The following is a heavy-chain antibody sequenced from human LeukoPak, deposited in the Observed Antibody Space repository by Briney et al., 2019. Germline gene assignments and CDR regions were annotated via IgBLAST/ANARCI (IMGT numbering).Heavy chain of an antibody. J-gene: IGHJ4*02. CDR1: GVSITSYY. CDR3: ARRGYYYDSSHYYYFDY. CDR2: IYHSGST. Sequence: SETLSLTCTVSGVSITSYYWSLIRQPPGKGLEWIGSIYHSGSTNDNPSLKSRVTTSVDTSKNQFSLKLSSVTAADTAVYYCARRGYYYDSSHYYYFDYWGQGTLVTVSS. V-gene: IGHV4-59*08. D-gene: IGHD3-22*01.